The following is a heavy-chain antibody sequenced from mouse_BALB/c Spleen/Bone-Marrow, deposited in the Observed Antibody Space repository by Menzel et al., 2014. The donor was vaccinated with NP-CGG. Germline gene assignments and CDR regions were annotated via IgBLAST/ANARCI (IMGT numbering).Heavy chain of an antibody. J-gene: IGHJ3*01. Sequence: EVKLVESGGGLAQPGGSLKLSCAASGFDFSRYWMSWVRQAPGKGLEWIGEINPDSGTINYTPSLKDKFIISRDNAKNTLYLQMSKVRSEDTALYYCARPGWGNFVFVYWGQGTLVTVST. V-gene: IGHV4-1*02. CDR2: INPDSGTI. CDR3: ARPGWGNFVFVY. D-gene: IGHD2-1*01. CDR1: GFDFSRYW.